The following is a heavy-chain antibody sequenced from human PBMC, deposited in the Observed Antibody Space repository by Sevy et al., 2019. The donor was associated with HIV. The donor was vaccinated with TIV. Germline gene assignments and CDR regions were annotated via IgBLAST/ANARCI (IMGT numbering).Heavy chain of an antibody. CDR1: GGSISSYY. J-gene: IGHJ6*02. D-gene: IGHD1-26*01. CDR2: IYYSGST. V-gene: IGHV4-59*01. Sequence: SETLSLTCTVSGGSISSYYWSWIRQPPGKGLEWIGYIYYSGSTNYNPSLKSRVTISVDTSKNQFSLKLSSVTAADTAVYYCARGRGWGLSVYAPAPIMDVWGQWTTVTVSS. CDR3: ARGRGWGLSVYAPAPIMDV.